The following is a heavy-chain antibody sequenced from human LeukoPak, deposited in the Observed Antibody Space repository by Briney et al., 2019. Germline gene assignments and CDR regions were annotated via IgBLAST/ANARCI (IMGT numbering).Heavy chain of an antibody. CDR2: IYNSGST. Sequence: SETLSLTCTVSRGSISGYYWSWIRQPPGKGLEWIGYIYNSGSTNYNPSLKSRVTISVDTSKNQFSLKLRSVTAADTAVYYCARVGGANYYFYGMDVWGQGTTVTVSS. V-gene: IGHV4-59*01. J-gene: IGHJ6*02. CDR1: RGSISGYY. D-gene: IGHD4-17*01. CDR3: ARVGGANYYFYGMDV.